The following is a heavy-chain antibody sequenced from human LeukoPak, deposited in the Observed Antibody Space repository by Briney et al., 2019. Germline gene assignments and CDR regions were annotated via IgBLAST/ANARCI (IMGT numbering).Heavy chain of an antibody. CDR2: IIPIFGTA. CDR1: GYTFTSYY. CDR3: ARDPSLYSYGDY. V-gene: IGHV1-69*05. Sequence: ASVKVSCKASGYTFTSYYMHWVRQAPGQGLEWMGRIIPIFGTANYAQKFQGRVTITTDESTSTAYMELSSLRSEDTAVYYCARDPSLYSYGDYWGQGTLVTVSS. J-gene: IGHJ4*02. D-gene: IGHD5-18*01.